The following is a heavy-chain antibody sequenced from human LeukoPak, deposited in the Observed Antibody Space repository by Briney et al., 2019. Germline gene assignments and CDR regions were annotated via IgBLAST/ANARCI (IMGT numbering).Heavy chain of an antibody. Sequence: GGSLRLSCAASGLTFSNARMSWVRQARGKGLEWVGRIKSKTDGGTTDYAAPVKGRFTISRDDSKNTLYLQMNSLKTEDTAVYYCATGGVRFLNGPGDYWGQGTLVTVSS. CDR1: GLTFSNAR. V-gene: IGHV3-15*01. D-gene: IGHD3-10*01. J-gene: IGHJ4*02. CDR3: ATGGVRFLNGPGDY. CDR2: IKSKTDGGTT.